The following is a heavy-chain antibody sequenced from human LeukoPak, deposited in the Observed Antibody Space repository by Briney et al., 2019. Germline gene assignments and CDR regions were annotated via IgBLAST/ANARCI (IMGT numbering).Heavy chain of an antibody. Sequence: ASVKVSCKASGHTFTGYYMHWVRQAPGQGLEWMGWINPNSGGTNYAQKFQGRVTMTRDTSISTAYMELSRLRSDDTAVYYCARGSLRVTMIVVVITGGAFDIWGQGTMVTVSS. D-gene: IGHD3-22*01. CDR1: GHTFTGYY. J-gene: IGHJ3*02. CDR2: INPNSGGT. V-gene: IGHV1-2*02. CDR3: ARGSLRVTMIVVVITGGAFDI.